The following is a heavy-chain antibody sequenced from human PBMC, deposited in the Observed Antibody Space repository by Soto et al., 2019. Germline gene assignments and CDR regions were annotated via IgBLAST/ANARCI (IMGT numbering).Heavy chain of an antibody. CDR2: IVVGSGNT. D-gene: IGHD1-1*01. J-gene: IGHJ4*02. CDR3: AGGEHHVMSASASDY. V-gene: IGHV1-58*01. Sequence: QMQLVQSGPEVKKPGTSVKVSCKASGFTFITSTVQWVRQARGQPLEWIGWIVVGSGNTIYAQNFQERVTITRDESTSTAYMELTSLRSDDTGVYYCAGGEHHVMSASASDYWGQGTLVTVSS. CDR1: GFTFITST.